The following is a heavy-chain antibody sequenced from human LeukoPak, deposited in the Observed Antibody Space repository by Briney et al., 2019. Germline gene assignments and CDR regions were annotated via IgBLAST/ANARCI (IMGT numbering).Heavy chain of an antibody. Sequence: ASVKVSCKASGYTFTGYYIHWVRQAPGQGLEWMGWINPKSGVTNSTQKFQGRVTMTRDTSIGTAYMELSRLRSDDTAICYCARPHFDAELDSDVTRDYWGQGTLVTVSS. CDR1: GYTFTGYY. D-gene: IGHD1-1*01. CDR2: INPKSGVT. J-gene: IGHJ4*02. V-gene: IGHV1-2*02. CDR3: ARPHFDAELDSDVTRDY.